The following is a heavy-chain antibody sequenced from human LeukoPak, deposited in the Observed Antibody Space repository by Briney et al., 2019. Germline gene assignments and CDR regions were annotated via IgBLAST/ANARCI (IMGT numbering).Heavy chain of an antibody. D-gene: IGHD3-10*01. CDR2: MNSNRDNT. Sequence: GSSVKVSCKASRYTLTNYVIMWVRQATGQEREWMGGMNSNRDNTGYAQKLQGRDTKNRETSINPAYMELHSLTAEDTAVYYCARGRGGSVVRGYLDYWGQGTLVTVSS. V-gene: IGHV1-8*01. J-gene: IGHJ4*02. CDR3: ARGRGGSVVRGYLDY. CDR1: RYTLTNYV.